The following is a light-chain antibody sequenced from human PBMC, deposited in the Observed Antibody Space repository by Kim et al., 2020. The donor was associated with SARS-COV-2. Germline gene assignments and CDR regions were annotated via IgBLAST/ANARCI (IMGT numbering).Light chain of an antibody. Sequence: ASGGDRVTLTCRASQDIGHYLAWYQQKPGKVPKLLISDASTLRSGVPSRFSGSGSGTDVTLTINSLQPEDVATYYCQKYDGAPWTFGQGTKVDIK. CDR3: QKYDGAPWT. J-gene: IGKJ1*01. CDR1: QDIGHY. CDR2: DAS. V-gene: IGKV1-27*01.